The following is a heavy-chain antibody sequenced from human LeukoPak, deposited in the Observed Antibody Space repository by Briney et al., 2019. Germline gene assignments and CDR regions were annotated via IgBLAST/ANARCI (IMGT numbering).Heavy chain of an antibody. CDR2: IYSGGST. CDR3: ARGGYYGSGDYYMDV. D-gene: IGHD3-10*01. J-gene: IGHJ6*03. V-gene: IGHV3-53*01. CDR1: GFTVSSNY. Sequence: GGSLRLSCAVSGFTVSSNYMSWVRQAPGKGLEWVSVIYSGGSTYYADSVKGRFTISRDNSKNTLYLQMNSLRAEDTAVYYCARGGYYGSGDYYMDVWGKGTTVTISS.